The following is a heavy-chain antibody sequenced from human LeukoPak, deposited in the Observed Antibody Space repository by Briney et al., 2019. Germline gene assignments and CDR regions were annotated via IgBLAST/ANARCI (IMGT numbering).Heavy chain of an antibody. V-gene: IGHV1-46*04. Sequence: GASVKVSCKASGYAFTSYYMHWVRQAPAQGLERMGIINPSGGSTSYAQKLQDRVTMTRDTSTSTVYMELTSLRSEDTAVYYCFCGNFWGQGTLVTVSS. D-gene: IGHD2-21*01. CDR2: INPSGGST. CDR3: FCGNF. J-gene: IGHJ4*02. CDR1: GYAFTSYY.